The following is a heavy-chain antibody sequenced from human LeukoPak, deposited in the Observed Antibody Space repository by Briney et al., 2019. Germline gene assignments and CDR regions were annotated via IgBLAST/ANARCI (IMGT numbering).Heavy chain of an antibody. D-gene: IGHD2-2*01. CDR1: GFTFSSYW. CDR3: ARDLYCSSTSCPLRY. CDR2: IKQDGSEK. V-gene: IGHV3-7*01. Sequence: PGGSLRLSCAASGFTFSSYWMSWVRQAPGKGLEWVANIKQDGSEKYYVDSVKGRFTISRDNAKNSLYLQMNSLRAEDTAVYYCARDLYCSSTSCPLRYWGQGTLVTVSS. J-gene: IGHJ4*02.